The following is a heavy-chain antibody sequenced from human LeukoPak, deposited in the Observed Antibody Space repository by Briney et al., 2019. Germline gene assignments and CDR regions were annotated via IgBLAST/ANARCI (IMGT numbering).Heavy chain of an antibody. CDR2: IYLDGRA. CDR1: GFAVSSKY. CDR3: ARAAETSLAN. Sequence: GGSLRLSCAASGFAVSSKYMNWVRQAPGKGLEWVTVIYLDGRADYADSVKGRFTISSDNSKNTVYLQMNSLKDEDTAVYYCARAAETSLANWGQGTLVTVSP. V-gene: IGHV3-66*01. D-gene: IGHD5-24*01. J-gene: IGHJ4*02.